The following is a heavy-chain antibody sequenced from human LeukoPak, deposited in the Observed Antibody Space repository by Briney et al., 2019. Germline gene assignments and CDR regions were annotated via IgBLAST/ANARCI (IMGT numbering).Heavy chain of an antibody. CDR3: ARSLVGGDDY. J-gene: IGHJ4*02. CDR2: INAGNGIT. V-gene: IGHV1-3*01. CDR1: GYTFTSYA. Sequence: ASVKVSCKASGYTFTSYAMHWVRQAPGQRLEWMGWINAGNGITKYSQKFQGRVTITRDTSASTAYMELSSLRSEDTAVYYCARSLVGGDDYWGQGTLVTVSS. D-gene: IGHD1-26*01.